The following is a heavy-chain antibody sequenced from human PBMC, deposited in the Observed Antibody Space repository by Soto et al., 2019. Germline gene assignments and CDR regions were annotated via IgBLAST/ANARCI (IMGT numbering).Heavy chain of an antibody. CDR1: GGSISNAGFY. CDR3: ARHPPYYDGSGTYVRDWFEP. CDR2: IYHSKIT. V-gene: IGHV4-30-4*01. Sequence: PSETLSLTCTVSGGSISNAGFYWSWIRQPPGKGLEWIGYIYHSKITFYSPSLKGRVFISIDTSKNQFSLKLSSVTAADTAVYCCARHPPYYDGSGTYVRDWFEPWGQGTLVTGSS. J-gene: IGHJ5*02. D-gene: IGHD3-10*01.